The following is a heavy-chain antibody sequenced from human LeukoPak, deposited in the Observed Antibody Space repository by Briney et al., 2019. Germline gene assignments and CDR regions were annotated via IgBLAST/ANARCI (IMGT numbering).Heavy chain of an antibody. CDR1: GYNFISYY. J-gene: IGHJ6*02. CDR3: AREDVVLVDAVRYYYYGMDV. CDR2: INPSGGST. D-gene: IGHD2-8*01. Sequence: GASVEVSCKASGYNFISYYMHWVRQAPGQGLEWMGIINPSGGSTSYAQKFQDRVTMTRDTSTSTMYMELSSLKSEDTAVYYCAREDVVLVDAVRYYYYGMDVWGQGTTVTVSS. V-gene: IGHV1-46*01.